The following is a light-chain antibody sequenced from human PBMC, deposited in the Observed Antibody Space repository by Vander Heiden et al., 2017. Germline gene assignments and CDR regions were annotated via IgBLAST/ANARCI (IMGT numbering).Light chain of an antibody. J-gene: IGKJ1*01. CDR2: AAS. Sequence: DIQMPQSPSSLSASVGDRVTITCRASQGIRNDLGWYQQKPGKAPKRLIYAASSLQSGVPERLSGGGSGTEVTITSSSLQPEDCATNYCRQHNSYPQTFGQGTKVEIK. CDR3: RQHNSYPQT. V-gene: IGKV1-17*01. CDR1: QGIRND.